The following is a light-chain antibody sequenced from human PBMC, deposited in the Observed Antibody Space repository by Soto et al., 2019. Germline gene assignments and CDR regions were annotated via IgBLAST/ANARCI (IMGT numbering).Light chain of an antibody. CDR2: GAS. CDR3: QESFSTLWGT. V-gene: IGKV1-39*01. J-gene: IGKJ1*01. Sequence: DIQMTQSPASLSASVGDRVTITCRTSQNINNCLNGYQQKPGKAPTVLIYGASSLQSGVPLRFSGSGSGTDFTLTISSLQPEDFATYYCQESFSTLWGTCGQGTKVEVK. CDR1: QNINNC.